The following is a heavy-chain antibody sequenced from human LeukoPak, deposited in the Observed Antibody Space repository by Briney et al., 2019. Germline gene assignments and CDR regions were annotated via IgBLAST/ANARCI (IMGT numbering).Heavy chain of an antibody. D-gene: IGHD6-19*01. CDR3: ARRRGSSHFDY. CDR1: GGSFSGYY. CDR2: INHSGST. J-gene: IGHJ4*02. Sequence: SETLSLTCAVYGGSFSGYYWSWIRQPPGKGLEWIGEINHSGSTNYNPSLKSRVTISVDTSKNQFSLKLSSVTAADTAVYYCARRRGSSHFDYWGQGTLVTVSS. V-gene: IGHV4-34*01.